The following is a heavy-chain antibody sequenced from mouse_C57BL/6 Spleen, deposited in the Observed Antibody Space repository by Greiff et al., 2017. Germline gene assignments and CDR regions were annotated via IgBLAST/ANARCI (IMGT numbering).Heavy chain of an antibody. CDR1: GYSITSGYY. Sequence: EVKLVESGPGLVKPSQSLSLTCSVTGYSITSGYYWNWIRQFPGNKLEWMGYISYDGSNNYNPSLKNRISITRDTSKNQFFLKLNSVTTEDTATYYCAGEGIYCPDFDYWGQGTTLTVSS. CDR2: ISYDGSN. CDR3: AGEGIYCPDFDY. J-gene: IGHJ2*01. V-gene: IGHV3-6*01. D-gene: IGHD1-1*01.